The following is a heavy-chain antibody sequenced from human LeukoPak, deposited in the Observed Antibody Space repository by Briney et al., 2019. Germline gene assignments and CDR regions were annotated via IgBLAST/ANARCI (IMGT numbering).Heavy chain of an antibody. V-gene: IGHV3-43D*03. CDR2: IPWDSGSI. J-gene: IGHJ3*02. CDR3: AKGRSSGWYFDAFDI. CDR1: GFTVSSNY. Sequence: GGSLRLSCAASGFTVSSNYMGWVRQAPGKGLEWVSLIPWDSGSIYYADSVKGRFIISRDNSKNSLFLQMNSLRPEDTALYYCAKGRSSGWYFDAFDIWGQGTMVTVSS. D-gene: IGHD6-19*01.